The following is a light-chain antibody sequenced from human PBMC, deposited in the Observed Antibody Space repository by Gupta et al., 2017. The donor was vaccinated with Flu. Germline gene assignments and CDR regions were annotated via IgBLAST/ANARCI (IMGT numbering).Light chain of an antibody. V-gene: IGKV4-1*01. CDR3: QQYYSPPST. CDR1: HNILYSSNNKNY. Sequence: DIVVMQSPASLAVSLREKATINCKSSHNILYSSNNKNYLAWYQVKPGQPPKLLIYWASTRESGVPAQISGSGSGTDFTLPINSLQAGDVAVYYCQQYYSPPSTFGQGTTVEIK. J-gene: IGKJ1*01. CDR2: WAS.